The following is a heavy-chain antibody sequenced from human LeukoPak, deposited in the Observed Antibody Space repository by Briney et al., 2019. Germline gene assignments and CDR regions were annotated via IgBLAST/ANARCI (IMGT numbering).Heavy chain of an antibody. J-gene: IGHJ4*02. CDR2: ISSKSRYI. Sequence: PGGSLRLSCAASGSGFNFINAWMSWVRQAPGKGLEWVSSISSKSRYIYYADSVKGRFTISRDNAKNSLSLQMNSLRAEDTAVYYCARCSGSSTYHSDDYWGQGTLVTVSS. CDR3: ARCSGSSTYHSDDY. V-gene: IGHV3-21*01. D-gene: IGHD2-15*01. CDR1: GSGFNFINAW.